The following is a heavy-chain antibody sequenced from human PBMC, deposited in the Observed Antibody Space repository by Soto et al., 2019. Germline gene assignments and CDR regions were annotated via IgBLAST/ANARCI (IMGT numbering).Heavy chain of an antibody. J-gene: IGHJ4*02. Sequence: EVQLVESGGGLVQPGGSLRLSCAASGFTFRGNWMSWVRQAPGKGLEWVANIKQDGSEKYYVDSVKGRFTISRDNAKNSLYLQMNSLRAEDTAVYYCATSGGGWLQPPVWGQGTLVTVSS. CDR3: ATSGGGWLQPPV. V-gene: IGHV3-7*03. D-gene: IGHD5-12*01. CDR1: GFTFRGNW. CDR2: IKQDGSEK.